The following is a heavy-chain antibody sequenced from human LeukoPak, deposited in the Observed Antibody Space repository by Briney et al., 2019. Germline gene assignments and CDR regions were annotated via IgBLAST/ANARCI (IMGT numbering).Heavy chain of an antibody. CDR3: ARDYCSSTSCLFDY. Sequence: ASVKVSCKASGYTFTGYHMHWVRQAPGQGLEWMGRINPNSGDTNYAQKFQGRVTMTRDTSITTAYMELSRLRSDDTAMYYCARDYCSSTSCLFDYRGQGTLVTVSS. V-gene: IGHV1-2*06. CDR2: INPNSGDT. CDR1: GYTFTGYH. J-gene: IGHJ4*02. D-gene: IGHD2-2*01.